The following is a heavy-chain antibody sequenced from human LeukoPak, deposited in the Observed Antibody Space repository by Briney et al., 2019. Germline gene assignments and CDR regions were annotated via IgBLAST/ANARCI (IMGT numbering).Heavy chain of an antibody. D-gene: IGHD3-10*01. J-gene: IGHJ4*02. CDR3: AREPYGSGAFDY. CDR2: ISSSSSYI. Sequence: GGSLRLSCTASGFTFSSYSMNWVRQAPGKGLEWVSSISSSSSYIYYADSVKGRFTISRDNAKNSLYLQMNSLRAEDTAVYYCAREPYGSGAFDYWGQGTLVTVSS. CDR1: GFTFSSYS. V-gene: IGHV3-21*01.